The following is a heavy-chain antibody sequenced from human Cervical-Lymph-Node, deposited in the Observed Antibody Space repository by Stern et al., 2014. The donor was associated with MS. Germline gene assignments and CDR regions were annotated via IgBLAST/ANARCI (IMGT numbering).Heavy chain of an antibody. J-gene: IGHJ5*02. CDR3: ARSTRDWNFWFDT. V-gene: IGHV3-9*01. Sequence: QLVQSGGGLVQPGRSLRLSCAASGFTFNEHAMHWVRQAPGKGLEWVSGTSWNGASTGYADSVKGRFNISRDNTHDKLYLQMDSLTHEDTAMYFCARSTRDWNFWFDTWGQGVLVTVSS. CDR2: TSWNGAST. D-gene: IGHD1-7*01. CDR1: GFTFNEHA.